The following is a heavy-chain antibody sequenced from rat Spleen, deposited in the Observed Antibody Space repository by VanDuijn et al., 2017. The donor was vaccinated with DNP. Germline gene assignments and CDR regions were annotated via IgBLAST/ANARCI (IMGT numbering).Heavy chain of an antibody. V-gene: IGHV3-1*01. Sequence: EVQLQESGSGLVKPSQSLSLTCSVTGYSITSNYWGWIRKFPGNKLEYIGHISYSGGTNYNPSLKSRISITRDTSKNHFFLHLNSVTTEDTATYYCVRGKYNSDYFYYWGQGVMVTVSS. J-gene: IGHJ2*01. CDR2: ISYSGGT. CDR3: VRGKYNSDYFYY. D-gene: IGHD4-3*01. CDR1: GYSITSNY.